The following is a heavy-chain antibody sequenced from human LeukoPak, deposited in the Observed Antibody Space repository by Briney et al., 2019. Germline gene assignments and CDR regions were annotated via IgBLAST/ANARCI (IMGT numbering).Heavy chain of an antibody. Sequence: PGGSLRLSCAASGFTFSSYVMHWVRQAPGKGLEWVAIISYDGSNEYYADSVKGRFTISRDNSKNTLYLQMNSLRAEDTAVYYCAKDPGDATFDYWGQGTLVTVSS. D-gene: IGHD2-21*02. CDR3: AKDPGDATFDY. J-gene: IGHJ4*02. CDR2: ISYDGSNE. V-gene: IGHV3-30*04. CDR1: GFTFSSYV.